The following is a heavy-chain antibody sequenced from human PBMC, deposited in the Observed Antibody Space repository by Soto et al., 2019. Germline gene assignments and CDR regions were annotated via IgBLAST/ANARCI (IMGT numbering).Heavy chain of an antibody. Sequence: ASVKVSCKASGFTFTISAVQWVRQARGQRLEWIGWIVVGSGNTNYAQKFQERVTITRDMSTSTAYMELSSLRSEDTAVYYCAADPLEEFWRAGFDPWGQGTLVTVSS. CDR1: GFTFTISA. D-gene: IGHD6-19*01. CDR3: AADPLEEFWRAGFDP. V-gene: IGHV1-58*01. J-gene: IGHJ5*02. CDR2: IVVGSGNT.